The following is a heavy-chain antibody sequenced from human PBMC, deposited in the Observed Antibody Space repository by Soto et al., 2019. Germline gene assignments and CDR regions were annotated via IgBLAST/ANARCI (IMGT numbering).Heavy chain of an antibody. CDR3: ARIRALNSSGWTGDYFVS. Sequence: SGPTLVNPTQTLTLTCTFSGFSLSTSGMCVSWIRQPPGKALEWLALIDWDDDKYYNTSLKTRLTVSRDTPKNQVVLTMTTMDPVDTAPYYCARIRALNSSGWTGDYFVSGGQGPPVTV. D-gene: IGHD6-19*01. V-gene: IGHV2-70*01. CDR2: IDWDDDK. CDR1: GFSLSTSGMC. J-gene: IGHJ4*02.